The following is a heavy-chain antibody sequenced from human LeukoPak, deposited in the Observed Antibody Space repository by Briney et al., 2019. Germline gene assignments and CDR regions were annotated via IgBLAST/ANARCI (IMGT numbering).Heavy chain of an antibody. CDR1: GFTFSSYS. Sequence: GGSLRLSCAASGFTFSSYSMNWVRQAPGKGLEWVSSISSSSSYIYYADSVKGRFTISRDNAKNSLYLQMNSLRAEDTAVYYCARDSKVGYSYALYYFDYWGQGTLVTVSS. V-gene: IGHV3-21*01. J-gene: IGHJ4*02. CDR3: ARDSKVGYSYALYYFDY. D-gene: IGHD5-18*01. CDR2: ISSSSSYI.